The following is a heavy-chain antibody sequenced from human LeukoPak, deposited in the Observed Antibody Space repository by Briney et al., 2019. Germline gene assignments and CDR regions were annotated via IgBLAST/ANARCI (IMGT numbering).Heavy chain of an antibody. CDR2: ISAYNGNT. Sequence: ASVKVSCKASGYTFTSYGISWVRQAPGQGLEWVGWISAYNGNTNYAQKLQGRVTMTTDTSTSTAYMELRSLRSDDTAVYYCARDPGIAVAGLFFDYWGQGTLVTVSS. CDR3: ARDPGIAVAGLFFDY. J-gene: IGHJ4*02. V-gene: IGHV1-18*01. CDR1: GYTFTSYG. D-gene: IGHD6-19*01.